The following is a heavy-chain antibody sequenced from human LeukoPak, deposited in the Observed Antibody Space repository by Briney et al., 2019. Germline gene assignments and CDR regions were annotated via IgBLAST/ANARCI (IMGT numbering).Heavy chain of an antibody. CDR2: TSYDGTTS. D-gene: IGHD6-19*01. Sequence: GRSLRLSCAASGFTFSRYGMHWVRQAPGKGLEWVAVTSYDGTTSYYADSVEGRFTISRDNSKNTLYLQLNNLRADDTAFYHCAKELAVADMFDFWGQGTLVTVSS. J-gene: IGHJ4*02. V-gene: IGHV3-30*18. CDR3: AKELAVADMFDF. CDR1: GFTFSRYG.